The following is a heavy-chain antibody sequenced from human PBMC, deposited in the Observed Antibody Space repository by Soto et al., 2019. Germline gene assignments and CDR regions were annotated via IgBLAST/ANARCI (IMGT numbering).Heavy chain of an antibody. Sequence: SETLSLTCTVSGDSIRSDGYYWSWIRQYPGKGLEWIGYIYHSGTTYYNLSLKSRVAITLDTSKNQFSLNLHSVTAAAPALYSCAADSGDRAFDLWGQGTMVTVSS. CDR3: AADSGDRAFDL. CDR2: IYHSGTT. J-gene: IGHJ3*01. CDR1: GDSIRSDGYY. D-gene: IGHD6-13*01. V-gene: IGHV4-31*03.